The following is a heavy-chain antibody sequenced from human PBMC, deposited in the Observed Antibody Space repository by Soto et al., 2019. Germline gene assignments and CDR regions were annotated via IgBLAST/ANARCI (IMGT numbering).Heavy chain of an antibody. V-gene: IGHV3-23*01. J-gene: IGHJ4*02. CDR1: GFPFTSHG. D-gene: IGHD7-27*01. Sequence: EVQLLESGGGLVQPGGSLRLSCAASGFPFTSHGVSWVRQAPGKGLEWVSTINTNGNRHYADSVKGRFTISRDSSESMLYLDMNNLRAEDTALYYCARKLGVGHYPFRHWGQGTLVTVSS. CDR2: INTNGNR. CDR3: ARKLGVGHYPFRH.